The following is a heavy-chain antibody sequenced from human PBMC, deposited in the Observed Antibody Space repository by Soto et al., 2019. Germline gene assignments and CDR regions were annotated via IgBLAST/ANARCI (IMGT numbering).Heavy chain of an antibody. CDR1: GFTLSSYG. D-gene: IGHD2-2*01. J-gene: IGHJ4*02. V-gene: IGHV3-30*02. CDR2: ISYDGSNE. Sequence: PGGSLRLSCAASGFTLSSYGMHWVRQAPGKGLEWVAFISYDGSNEYYGDSVKGRFSISRDNSKNTLFLQMNSLRADDTAVYYCAKDRDRGTSSWYGFDYCGQGTLVTVSS. CDR3: AKDRDRGTSSWYGFDY.